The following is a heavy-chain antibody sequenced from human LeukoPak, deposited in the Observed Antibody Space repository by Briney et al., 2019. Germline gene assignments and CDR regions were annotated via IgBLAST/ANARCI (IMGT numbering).Heavy chain of an antibody. J-gene: IGHJ4*02. D-gene: IGHD1-26*01. CDR3: ASSNGIVEI. Sequence: PSETLSLTCTVSGGSISSGSYYWSWIRQPAGKGLEWIGRMYSSGSTTYSPSLRSRVTISIDTSKNQFSLKLSSVTAADTAVYYCASSNGIVEIWGQGTLVTVSS. V-gene: IGHV4-61*02. CDR2: MYSSGST. CDR1: GGSISSGSYY.